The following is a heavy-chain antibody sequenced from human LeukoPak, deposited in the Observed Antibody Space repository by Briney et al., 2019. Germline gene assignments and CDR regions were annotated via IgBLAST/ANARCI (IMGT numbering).Heavy chain of an antibody. Sequence: SETLSLTCAVYGGSFSGYYWSWIRQAPGKGLEWIGSIYYHENTYYNSSLKSRVTISVDTSKNQFSLKLSSVTAADTAVYYCARHGTSYSSSWYGRYMDVWGKGTTVTISS. CDR3: ARHGTSYSSSWYGRYMDV. J-gene: IGHJ6*03. D-gene: IGHD6-13*01. CDR2: IYYHENT. V-gene: IGHV4-34*01. CDR1: GGSFSGYY.